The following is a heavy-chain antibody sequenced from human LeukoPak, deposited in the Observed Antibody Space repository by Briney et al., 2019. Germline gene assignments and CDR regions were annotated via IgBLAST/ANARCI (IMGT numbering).Heavy chain of an antibody. CDR2: IYHSGST. Sequence: SETLSLTCSVSGDSVSSSSYYWGWIRQPPGKGLEDVGCIYHSGSTFYNPSLESRVTISVDTSENHFSLKLSSVTAADTAVYYCARLKGYYIDFWGQGTLVTVSS. CDR3: ARLKGYYIDF. J-gene: IGHJ4*02. V-gene: IGHV4-39*02. CDR1: GDSVSSSSYY.